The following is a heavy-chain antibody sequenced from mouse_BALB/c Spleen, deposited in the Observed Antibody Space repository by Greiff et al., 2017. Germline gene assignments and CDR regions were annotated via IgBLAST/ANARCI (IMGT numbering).Heavy chain of an antibody. CDR3: ARWFPMDY. CDR2: IDPENGNT. J-gene: IGHJ4*01. CDR1: GFNIKDYY. Sequence: EVMLVESGAELVRPGALVKLSCKASGFNIKDYYMHWVKQRPEQGLEWIGWIDPENGNTIYDPKFQGKASITADTSSNTAYLQLSSLTSEDTAVYYCARWFPMDYWGQGTSVTVAS. D-gene: IGHD1-1*02. V-gene: IGHV14-1*02.